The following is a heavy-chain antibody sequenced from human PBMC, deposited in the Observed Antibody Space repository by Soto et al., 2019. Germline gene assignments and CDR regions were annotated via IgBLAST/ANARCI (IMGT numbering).Heavy chain of an antibody. J-gene: IGHJ4*02. CDR2: IYYSGST. CDR1: GGSISSSSYY. V-gene: IGHV4-39*01. Sequence: KSSETLSLTCTVSGGSISSSSYYWGWIRQPPGKGLEWIGSIYYSGSTYYNPSLKSRVTISVDTSKNQFSLKLSSVTAADTAVYYCARLAAAAPPYYFDYWGQGTLVTVSS. CDR3: ARLAAAAPPYYFDY. D-gene: IGHD6-13*01.